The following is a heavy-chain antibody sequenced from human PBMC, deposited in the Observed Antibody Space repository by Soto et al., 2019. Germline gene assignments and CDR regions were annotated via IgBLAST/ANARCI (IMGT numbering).Heavy chain of an antibody. J-gene: IGHJ4*02. D-gene: IGHD3-3*01. V-gene: IGHV3-30*03. Sequence: GGSLRLSCAASGFTFSSYGMHWVRQAPGKGLEWVAVISYDGSNKYYADSVKGRFTISRDNSKNTLYLQMNSLRAEDTAVYYCARALDFWSAYFDYWGQGS. CDR3: ARALDFWSAYFDY. CDR2: ISYDGSNK. CDR1: GFTFSSYG.